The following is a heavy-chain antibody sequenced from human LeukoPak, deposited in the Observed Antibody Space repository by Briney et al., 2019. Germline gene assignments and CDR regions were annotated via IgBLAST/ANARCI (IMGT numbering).Heavy chain of an antibody. CDR3: ARGVYYDSSGYYYVHLPQVY. CDR2: ISSSSSTI. J-gene: IGHJ4*02. CDR1: GFTFSTYS. V-gene: IGHV3-48*01. Sequence: GGSLRLSCAASGFTFSTYSMNWVRQAPGKGLEWVSYISSSSSTIYYADSVKGRFTISRDNAKNSLYLQMNSLRAEDTAVYYCARGVYYDSSGYYYVHLPQVYWGQGTLVTVSS. D-gene: IGHD3-22*01.